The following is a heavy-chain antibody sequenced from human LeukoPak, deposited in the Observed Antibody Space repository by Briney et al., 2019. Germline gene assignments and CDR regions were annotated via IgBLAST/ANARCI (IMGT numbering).Heavy chain of an antibody. CDR1: GYMFTAYA. CDR2: TNAGNGNT. Sequence: ASVKVSCKASGYMFTAYAMHWVRQAPGQRLEWMGWTNAGNGNTKYSQKFQGRVTITRDTSASTAYMELSSLRSEDTAVYYCASSLIAVAGTAPWGQGTPVTVSS. CDR3: ASSLIAVAGTAP. D-gene: IGHD6-19*01. J-gene: IGHJ5*02. V-gene: IGHV1-3*01.